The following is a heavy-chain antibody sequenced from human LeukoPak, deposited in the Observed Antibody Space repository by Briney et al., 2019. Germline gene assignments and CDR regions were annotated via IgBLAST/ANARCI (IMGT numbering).Heavy chain of an antibody. CDR3: GRGGYSYGPQAY. CDR2: IYSGGST. J-gene: IGHJ4*02. Sequence: PGPSLRLSCAASASTVSSNYMSSVSHPPGKWMEWVSVIYSGGSTYYADSVKGRFTISRDNSKNTLYLQMNSLRAEDTGVYYCGRGGYSYGPQAYWGQGTLVTVSS. D-gene: IGHD5-18*01. V-gene: IGHV3-53*01. CDR1: ASTVSSNY.